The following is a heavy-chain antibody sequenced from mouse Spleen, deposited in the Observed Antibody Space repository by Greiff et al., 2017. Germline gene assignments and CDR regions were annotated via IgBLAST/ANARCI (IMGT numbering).Heavy chain of an antibody. CDR2: IYPGSGST. Sequence: QVQLQQSGAELVKPGASVKMSCKASGYTFTSYWITXVKQRPGQGLEWIGDIYPGSGSTNYNEKFKSKATLTVDTSSSTAYMQLSSLTSEDSAVYYCARNLGAWFAYWGQGTLVTVSA. J-gene: IGHJ3*01. CDR1: GYTFTSYW. V-gene: IGHV1-55*01. D-gene: IGHD4-1*01. CDR3: ARNLGAWFAY.